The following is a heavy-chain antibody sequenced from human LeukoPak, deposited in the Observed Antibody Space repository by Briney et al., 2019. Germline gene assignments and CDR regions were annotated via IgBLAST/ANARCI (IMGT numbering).Heavy chain of an antibody. CDR2: FYYSGST. V-gene: IGHV4-39*01. D-gene: IGHD6-13*01. J-gene: IGHJ4*02. CDR1: GGSISSYY. CDR3: ARHGLGAAADYFDY. Sequence: SETLSLTCTVSGGSISSYYWGWIRQPPGKGLEWIGSFYYSGSTYYNPSLKSRVTISVDTSKNQFSLKLSSVTAADTAVYYCARHGLGAAADYFDYWGQGTLVTVSS.